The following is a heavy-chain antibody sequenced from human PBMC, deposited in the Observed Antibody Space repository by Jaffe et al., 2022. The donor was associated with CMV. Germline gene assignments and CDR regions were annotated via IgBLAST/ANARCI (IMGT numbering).Heavy chain of an antibody. CDR1: GGSISSSSYY. J-gene: IGHJ4*02. Sequence: QLQLQESGPGLVKPSETLSLTCTVSGGSISSSSYYWGWIRQPPGKGLEWIGSIYYSGSTYYNPSLKSRVTISVDTSKNQFSLKLSSVTAADTAVYYCARNVWGPALYYFDYWGQGTLVTVSS. CDR3: ARNVWGPALYYFDY. V-gene: IGHV4-39*01. D-gene: IGHD3-16*01. CDR2: IYYSGST.